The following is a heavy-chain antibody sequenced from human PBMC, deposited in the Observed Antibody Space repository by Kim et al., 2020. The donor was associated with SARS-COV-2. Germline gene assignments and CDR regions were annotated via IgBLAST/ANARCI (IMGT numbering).Heavy chain of an antibody. J-gene: IGHJ6*02. CDR1: GFTFSSYA. CDR2: ISYDGSNK. CDR3: ARTGSGYESDYYYYGMDV. Sequence: GGSLRLSCAASGFTFSSYAMHWVRQAPGKGLEWVAVISYDGSNKYYADSVKGRFTISRDNSKNTLYLQMNSLRAEDTAVYYCARTGSGYESDYYYYGMDVWGQGTTVTVSS. D-gene: IGHD5-12*01. V-gene: IGHV3-30-3*01.